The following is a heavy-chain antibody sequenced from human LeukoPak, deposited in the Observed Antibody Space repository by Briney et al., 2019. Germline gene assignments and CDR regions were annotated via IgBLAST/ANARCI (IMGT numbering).Heavy chain of an antibody. D-gene: IGHD1-26*01. CDR2: MNPNSGNT. CDR1: GYAFTSCD. V-gene: IGHV1-8*01. Sequence: GASVKLSCKASGYAFTSCDINWVRQGTGQGHEWMGWMNPNSGNTGYAQKFQGRVTMTRITSISTAYMELSSLRSEDTAVYYCASRIGVRELYYYYGMDVWGQGTTVTVSS. J-gene: IGHJ6*02. CDR3: ASRIGVRELYYYYGMDV.